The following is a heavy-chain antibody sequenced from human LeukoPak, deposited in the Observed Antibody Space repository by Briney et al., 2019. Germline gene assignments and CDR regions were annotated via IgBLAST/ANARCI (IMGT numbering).Heavy chain of an antibody. CDR3: ATTARFGESYYYYYGMDV. CDR2: ISAYNGNT. CDR1: GYTFTSYG. J-gene: IGHJ6*02. Sequence: ASVKVSCKASGYTFTSYGISWVRQAPGQGLEWMGWISAYNGNTNYAQKLQGRVTMTTDTSTSTAYMELRSPRSDDTAVYYCATTARFGESYYYYYGMDVWGQGTTVTVSS. V-gene: IGHV1-18*01. D-gene: IGHD3-10*01.